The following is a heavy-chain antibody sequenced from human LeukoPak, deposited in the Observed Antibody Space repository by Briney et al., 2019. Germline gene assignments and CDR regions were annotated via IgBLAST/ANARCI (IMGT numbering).Heavy chain of an antibody. CDR3: AGVGRRLRAPIPPTDT. CDR1: GYTYSCYY. V-gene: IGHV1-2*02. CDR2: INPNSGGT. Sequence: ASVKVSCKAYGYTYSCYYMYWVRQAPGQGLEWVGWINPNSGGTNYAQNFQGRVTMTRDTSISTVYMELSSLRSDDTAVYFCAGVGRRLRAPIPPTDTCGQGTLVTVSS. J-gene: IGHJ5*02. D-gene: IGHD2-8*01.